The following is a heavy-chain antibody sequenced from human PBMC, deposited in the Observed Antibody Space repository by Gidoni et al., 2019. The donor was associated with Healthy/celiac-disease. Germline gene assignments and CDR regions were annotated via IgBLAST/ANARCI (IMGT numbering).Heavy chain of an antibody. D-gene: IGHD4-4*01. CDR3: ASYSNYIAVKDAFDI. CDR2: IWYDGSNK. Sequence: VQLVESGGGVVQPGSSLMPSCAASAFPFRRYGMPWVRQAPGKGLAWGAVIWYDGSNKYYADSVKGRVTSSRDNSKNTLYLQMNSLRAEDTAVYYCASYSNYIAVKDAFDIWGQGTMVTVSS. V-gene: IGHV3-33*01. CDR1: AFPFRRYG. J-gene: IGHJ3*02.